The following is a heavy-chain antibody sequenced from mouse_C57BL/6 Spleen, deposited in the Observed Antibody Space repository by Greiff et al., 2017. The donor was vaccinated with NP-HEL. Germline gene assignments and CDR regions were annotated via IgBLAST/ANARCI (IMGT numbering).Heavy chain of an antibody. Sequence: QVQLQQSGAELARPGASVKLSCKASGYTFTSYGISWVKQRTGQGLEWIGEIYPRSGNTYYNEKFKGKATLTADKSSSTAYMELRSLTSEDSAVYFCARDYYGSSPWFAYWGQGTLGTVSA. D-gene: IGHD1-1*01. V-gene: IGHV1-81*01. CDR3: ARDYYGSSPWFAY. CDR2: IYPRSGNT. CDR1: GYTFTSYG. J-gene: IGHJ3*01.